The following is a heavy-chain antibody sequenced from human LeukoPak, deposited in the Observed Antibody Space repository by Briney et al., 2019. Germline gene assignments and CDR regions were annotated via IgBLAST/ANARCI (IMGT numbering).Heavy chain of an antibody. CDR3: ANALGAHYFDY. J-gene: IGHJ4*02. CDR2: IKQDGSET. CDR1: GFTFSNYW. Sequence: GGSLRLSCAASGFTFSNYWMIWVRQAPGKGLEWVANIKQDGSETYYVDSVRGQFSISRDDARNSVYLQMNSLRAEDTAVYYCANALGAHYFDYWGQGTLVTVSS. D-gene: IGHD1-26*01. V-gene: IGHV3-7*05.